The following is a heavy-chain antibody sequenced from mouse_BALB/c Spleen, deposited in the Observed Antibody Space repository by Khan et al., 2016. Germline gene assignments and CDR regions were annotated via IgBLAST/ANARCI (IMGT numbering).Heavy chain of an antibody. CDR2: IYPSDSYT. V-gene: IGHV1-69*02. D-gene: IGHD1-1*01. CDR3: TRSRDYGSSSWFAY. J-gene: IGHJ3*01. CDR1: GYTFTSYW. Sequence: QVQLQQPGAELVRPGASVKLSCKASGYTFTSYWINWVKQRPGQGLEWIGNIYPSDSYTNYNQKFKDKATLTVDKSSSTAYMQLSSPTSEDSAVYYCTRSRDYGSSSWFAYWGQGTLVTVSA.